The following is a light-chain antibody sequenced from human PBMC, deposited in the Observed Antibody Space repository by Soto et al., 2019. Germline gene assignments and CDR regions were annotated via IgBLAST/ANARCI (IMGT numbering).Light chain of an antibody. V-gene: IGLV1-44*01. CDR1: SANIGSNT. CDR2: SNN. Sequence: QSVLTQPPSASGTPGQRVTISCSGTSANIGSNTVNWYQQFPGTAPKLLMYSNNQRPSGVPDRFSGSKSGTSASLAISGLQSEDEADYYCAAWDDSVIGWVFGGGTQLTVL. CDR3: AAWDDSVIGWV. J-gene: IGLJ3*02.